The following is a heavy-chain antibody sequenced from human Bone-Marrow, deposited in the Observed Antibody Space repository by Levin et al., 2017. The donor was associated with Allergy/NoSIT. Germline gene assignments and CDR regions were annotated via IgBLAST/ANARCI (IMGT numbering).Heavy chain of an antibody. J-gene: IGHJ4*02. CDR3: AQDAYSVCYT. CDR1: GFTFSHHG. D-gene: IGHD2-8*01. CDR2: IWHDGSNK. V-gene: IGHV3-33*06. Sequence: LSLTCAASGFTFSHHGMHWVRQAPGKGLEWVAVIWHDGSNKFYGDSVNGRFTISRDNSKNTLYLQMDSLRAEDTAVYFCAQDAYSVCYTWGQGTLVTVSS.